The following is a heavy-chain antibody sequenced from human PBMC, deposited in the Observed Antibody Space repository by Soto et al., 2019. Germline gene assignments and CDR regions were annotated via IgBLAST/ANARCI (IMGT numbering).Heavy chain of an antibody. CDR3: AKDPRMTTVTTPDY. CDR2: ITGSGGST. V-gene: IGHV3-23*01. CDR1: GFTFSNYA. J-gene: IGHJ4*02. D-gene: IGHD4-4*01. Sequence: EVQLLESGGGLVQPGGSMRLSCAASGFTFSNYAMSWVRQAPGKGLEWVSAITGSGGSTYYADSVEGRFTISRDNSKNTLYLQLNSPRAEDTAVYSCAKDPRMTTVTTPDYWGQGTLVTVSS.